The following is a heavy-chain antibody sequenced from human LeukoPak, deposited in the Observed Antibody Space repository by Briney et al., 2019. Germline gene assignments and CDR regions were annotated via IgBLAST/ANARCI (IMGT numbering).Heavy chain of an antibody. D-gene: IGHD3-9*01. V-gene: IGHV3-7*03. CDR1: GFTFSNYW. J-gene: IGHJ4*02. Sequence: GGSLRLSCAASGFTFSNYWMSWVRQAPGKGLEWVANIKQDGSEKYYVDSVKGRFTISRDNAKNSLYLQMNSLRAEDTAVYYCAREHGLRYFDWFFDYWGQGTLVTVSS. CDR3: AREHGLRYFDWFFDY. CDR2: IKQDGSEK.